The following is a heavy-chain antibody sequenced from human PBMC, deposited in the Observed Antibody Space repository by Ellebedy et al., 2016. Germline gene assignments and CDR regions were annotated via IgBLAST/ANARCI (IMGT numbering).Heavy chain of an antibody. CDR3: ARGDFGDDSDGPYYFDY. D-gene: IGHD4-23*01. V-gene: IGHV4-30-2*01. J-gene: IGHJ4*02. CDR2: IFHSGTT. CDR1: AGSINTDNYS. Sequence: SETLSLXCAVSAGSINTDNYSWNWIRQPPGKGLEWIGYIFHSGTTYYNPSLESRVTISVDRSRNQFSLNLSSVTAADTAVYYCARGDFGDDSDGPYYFDYWGQGTLVTVSS.